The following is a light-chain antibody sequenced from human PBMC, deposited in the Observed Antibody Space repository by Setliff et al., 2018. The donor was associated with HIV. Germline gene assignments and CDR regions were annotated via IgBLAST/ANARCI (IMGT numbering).Light chain of an antibody. CDR1: NSNIGSNA. Sequence: QSVLTQPPSASGTPGQRVTISCSGTNSNIGSNAVNWYQQLPGTAPKLLIYTNYQRPSGVPDRFSGSKSGTSAPLAISGLQSEDEADYYCAAWDASLIRYVFGTGTKVTVL. J-gene: IGLJ1*01. CDR3: AAWDASLIRYV. V-gene: IGLV1-44*01. CDR2: TNY.